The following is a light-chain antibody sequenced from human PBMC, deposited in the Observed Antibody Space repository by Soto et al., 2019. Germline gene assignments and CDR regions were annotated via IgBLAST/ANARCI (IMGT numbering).Light chain of an antibody. CDR2: DAS. CDR1: QRISTY. V-gene: IGKV3-11*01. CDR3: LQRSSWPIT. J-gene: IGKJ5*01. Sequence: IVLTQSPATLSLSPGERASLSCRASQRISTYLAWYQQKPGQAPRLLIYDASNRATGIPARFSGSGSGTDFTLTISRLEPEDFAVYYCLQRSSWPITFGQGTRLEIK.